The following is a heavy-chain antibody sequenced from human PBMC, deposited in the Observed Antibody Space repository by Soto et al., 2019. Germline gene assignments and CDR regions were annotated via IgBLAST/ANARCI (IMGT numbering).Heavy chain of an antibody. CDR3: ARKDEIPYGSGSGNNWFDP. D-gene: IGHD3-10*01. J-gene: IGHJ5*02. CDR1: GGSISSSNW. V-gene: IGHV4-4*02. CDR2: TYHSGST. Sequence: QVQLQESGPGLVKPSGTLSLTCAVSGGSISSSNWWSWVRQPPGKGLEWIGETYHSGSTNYNPSLKSRVTISVDKSKNQFSLKLSSVTAADTAVYYCARKDEIPYGSGSGNNWFDPWGQGTLVTVSS.